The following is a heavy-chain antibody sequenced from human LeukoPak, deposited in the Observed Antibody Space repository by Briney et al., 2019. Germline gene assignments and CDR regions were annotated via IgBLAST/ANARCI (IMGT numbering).Heavy chain of an antibody. CDR2: ISYDGSNK. V-gene: IGHV3-30*18. Sequence: GGSLRLSCAASGFTFSSYGMHWVRQAPGKGLEWVAVISYDGSNKYYADSVKGRFTISRDNSKNTLYLQMNSLRAGDTAVYYCANGYYDFWSGYLYYFDYWGQGTLVTVSS. D-gene: IGHD3-3*01. CDR1: GFTFSSYG. CDR3: ANGYYDFWSGYLYYFDY. J-gene: IGHJ4*02.